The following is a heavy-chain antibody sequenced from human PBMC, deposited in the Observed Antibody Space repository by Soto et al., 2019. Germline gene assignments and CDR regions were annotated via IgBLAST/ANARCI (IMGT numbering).Heavy chain of an antibody. CDR1: GGSISSSNW. Sequence: QVQLQESGPGLVKPSGTLSLTCAVSGGSISSSNWWSWVRQPPGKGLEWIGEIYHSGSTNYNPSLKSRVTISVDKSKNQFSLKLSSVTAADTAVYYCARVREYYYGSGSYGPGPNFDYWGQGTLVTVSS. CDR3: ARVREYYYGSGSYGPGPNFDY. CDR2: IYHSGST. J-gene: IGHJ4*02. D-gene: IGHD3-10*01. V-gene: IGHV4-4*02.